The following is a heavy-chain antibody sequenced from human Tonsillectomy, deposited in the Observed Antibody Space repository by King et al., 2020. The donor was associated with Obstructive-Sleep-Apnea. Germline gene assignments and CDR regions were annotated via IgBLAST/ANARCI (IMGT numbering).Heavy chain of an antibody. Sequence: LFPPVFSLLLSFSSSFFPFLLSLLTFFLPCPVHFPDCVADLALPVMRHDYADSVKGRFTISRDNAKNSLYLQMNSLRAEDTAVYYCARVWGGLRWDNWFDPWGQGTLVTVSS. CDR2: LALPVMRH. CDR3: ARVWGGLRWDNWFDP. CDR1: FFPFLLSL. V-gene: IGHV3-48*04. D-gene: IGHD3-16*01. J-gene: IGHJ5*02.